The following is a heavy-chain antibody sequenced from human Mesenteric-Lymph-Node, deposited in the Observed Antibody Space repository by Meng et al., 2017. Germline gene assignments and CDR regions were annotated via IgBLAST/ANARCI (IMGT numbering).Heavy chain of an antibody. CDR3: ARGGYSGYDSGFDY. CDR2: IYYSGYT. CDR1: GGSISTYY. V-gene: IGHV4-59*01. J-gene: IGHJ4*02. D-gene: IGHD5-12*01. Sequence: GSLRLSCTVSGGSISTYYWSWVRQPPGKGLEWIGYIYYSGYTNYNPSLKSRVTMSVDTSKNQFSLKLSSVTAADTATYFCARGGYSGYDSGFDYWGRGTLVTVSS.